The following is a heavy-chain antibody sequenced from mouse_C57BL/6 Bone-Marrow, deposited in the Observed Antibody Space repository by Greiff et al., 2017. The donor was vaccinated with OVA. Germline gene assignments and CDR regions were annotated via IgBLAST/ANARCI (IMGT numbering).Heavy chain of an antibody. CDR1: GYTFTSYG. J-gene: IGHJ2*01. CDR3: ARRGYYGSSYVDY. V-gene: IGHV1-81*01. D-gene: IGHD1-1*01. CDR2: IYPRSGNT. Sequence: VQVVESGAELARPGASVKLSCKASGYTFTSYGISWVKQRTGQGLEWIGEIYPRSGNTYYNEKFKGKATLTADKSSSAAYMELRSLTSEDSAVYFCARRGYYGSSYVDYWGQGTTLTVSS.